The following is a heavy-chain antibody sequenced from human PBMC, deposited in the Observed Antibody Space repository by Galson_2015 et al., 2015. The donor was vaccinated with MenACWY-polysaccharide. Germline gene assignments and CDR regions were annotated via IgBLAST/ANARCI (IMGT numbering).Heavy chain of an antibody. CDR3: ARGYSAYD. D-gene: IGHD5-12*01. V-gene: IGHV3-74*01. CDR1: GFTFSTYW. CDR2: IKSDGSST. J-gene: IGHJ4*02. Sequence: SLRLSCAASGFTFSTYWMHWVRQAPGKGLVWVSRIKSDGSSTNYADSVKGRFTISRDNAKNTLYLQMNSLRAEDTAFYYCARGYSAYDWGQGTLVTVSA.